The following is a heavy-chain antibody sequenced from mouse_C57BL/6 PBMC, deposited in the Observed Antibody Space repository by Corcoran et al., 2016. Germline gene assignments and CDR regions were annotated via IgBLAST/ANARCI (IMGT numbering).Heavy chain of an antibody. CDR1: GYTFTDYN. CDR2: INPNNGGT. Sequence: EVQLQQSGPELVKPGASVKIPCKASGYTFTDYNMDWVKQSHGKSLEWIGDINPNNGGTIYNQKFKGKATLTVDKSSNTAYMELRSLTSEDTAVYYCAREDWDRFAYWGQGTLVTVSA. J-gene: IGHJ3*01. V-gene: IGHV1-18*01. CDR3: AREDWDRFAY. D-gene: IGHD4-1*01.